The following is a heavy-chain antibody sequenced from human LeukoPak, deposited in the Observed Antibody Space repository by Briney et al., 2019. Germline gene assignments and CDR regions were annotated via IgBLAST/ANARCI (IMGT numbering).Heavy chain of an antibody. CDR3: ARGQYYDVLTGNYKNWFDP. J-gene: IGHJ5*02. Sequence: SETLSLTCVVYGGSFSGHYWSWIRQPPGMGLEWIREINYSGSTNYNPSLKSRVTISGDTSKNQFSLKLSSVTAADTAVYYCARGQYYDVLTGNYKNWFDPWGQGTLVTVSS. V-gene: IGHV4-34*01. CDR1: GGSFSGHY. CDR2: INYSGST. D-gene: IGHD3-9*01.